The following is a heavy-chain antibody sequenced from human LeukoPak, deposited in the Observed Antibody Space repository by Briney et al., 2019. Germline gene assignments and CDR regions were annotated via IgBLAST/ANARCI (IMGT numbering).Heavy chain of an antibody. D-gene: IGHD4-17*01. CDR2: IYHSGST. J-gene: IGHJ6*03. Sequence: ASETLSLTCAVSGGSISSSNWWSWVRQPPGKGLEWIGEIYHSGSTNYNPSLKSRVTISVDKSKNQFSLKLSSVTAADTAVYYCARGLTTTVTTDYYYYYMDVWGKGTTVTVSS. CDR1: GGSISSSNW. V-gene: IGHV4-4*02. CDR3: ARGLTTTVTTDYYYYYMDV.